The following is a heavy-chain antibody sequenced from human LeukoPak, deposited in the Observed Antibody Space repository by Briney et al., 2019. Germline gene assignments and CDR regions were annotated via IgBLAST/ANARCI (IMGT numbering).Heavy chain of an antibody. CDR1: FISFA. Sequence: FISFAISWVRQAPGQGLEWMGGIIPIFGTANYAQKFQGRVTITADKSTSTAYMELSSLRSEDTAVYYCASQKYYYDSSGYYYWGQGTLVTVSS. D-gene: IGHD3-22*01. J-gene: IGHJ4*02. V-gene: IGHV1-69*06. CDR3: ASQKYYYDSSGYYY. CDR2: IIPIFGTA.